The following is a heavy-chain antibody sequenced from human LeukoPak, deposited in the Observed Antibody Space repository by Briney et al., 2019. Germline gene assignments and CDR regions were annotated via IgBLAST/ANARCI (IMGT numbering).Heavy chain of an antibody. Sequence: PSETLSLTCTVSGGSISSGDYYWSWIRQLPGKGLEWIGYIYYSGSTYYNPSLKSRVTISVDTSKNQFSLKLSSVTAADTAVYYCAREDGAAHATWDYWGQGTLVTVSS. V-gene: IGHV4-30-4*01. J-gene: IGHJ4*02. CDR2: IYYSGST. CDR1: GGSISSGDYY. D-gene: IGHD4-17*01. CDR3: AREDGAAHATWDY.